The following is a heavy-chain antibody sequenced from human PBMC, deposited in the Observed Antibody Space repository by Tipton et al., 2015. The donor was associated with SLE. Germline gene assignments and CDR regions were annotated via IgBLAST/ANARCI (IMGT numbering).Heavy chain of an antibody. V-gene: IGHV4-34*01. CDR1: GGSFSGYY. D-gene: IGHD1-26*01. J-gene: IGHJ3*02. CDR3: ARVRVGARGAFDI. CDR2: INRSGST. Sequence: GLVKPSETLSLTCAVYGGSFSGYYWSWIRQPPGKGLEWIGEINRSGSTNYNPSLKSRVTISVDTSKNQFSLKLSSVTAADTAVYYCARVRVGARGAFDIWGQGTMVTVSS.